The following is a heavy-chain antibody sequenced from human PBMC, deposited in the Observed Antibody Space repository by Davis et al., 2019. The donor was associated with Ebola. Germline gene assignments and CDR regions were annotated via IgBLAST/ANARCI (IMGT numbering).Heavy chain of an antibody. Sequence: RGSLRLSCAASGFNFSSYGMHWFRQAPAKGLEWVAVIWYDGSRKYYGDSVKGRFTISRDNSNNLLYLQMNSLGAEDTAVYYCAIPACSGANCYSVYIKDWGQGTLVTVSS. CDR3: AIPACSGANCYSVYIKD. J-gene: IGHJ4*02. V-gene: IGHV3-33*01. CDR2: IWYDGSRK. CDR1: GFNFSSYG. D-gene: IGHD2-15*01.